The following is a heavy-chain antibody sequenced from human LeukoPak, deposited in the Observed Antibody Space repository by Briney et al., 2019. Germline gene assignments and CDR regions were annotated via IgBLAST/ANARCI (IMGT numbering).Heavy chain of an antibody. J-gene: IGHJ3*02. CDR3: ATGITVRRLALSWYLGAFDI. CDR1: GYTLTELS. Sequence: ASVKVSCKVSGYTLTELSMHWVRQAPGKGLEWMGGFDPEDGETIYAQKFQGRVTMTEDTSTDTAYMELSSLRSEDTAVYYCATGITVRRLALSWYLGAFDIWGQETMVTVSS. CDR2: FDPEDGET. D-gene: IGHD6-13*01. V-gene: IGHV1-24*01.